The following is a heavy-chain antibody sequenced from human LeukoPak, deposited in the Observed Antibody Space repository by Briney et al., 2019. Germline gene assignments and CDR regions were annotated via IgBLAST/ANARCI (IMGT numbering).Heavy chain of an antibody. CDR3: ARGDDSWYFDV. CDR1: GYTFTSYY. Sequence: ASVKVSCKASGYTFTSYYMNWVRQAPGQGLEWMGIINPSGVSTTYAQKFQGRVTMTRDTSTSTVHMELSSLRSEDTAVYFCARGDDSWYFDVWGRGTLVTVSS. J-gene: IGHJ2*01. V-gene: IGHV1-46*01. CDR2: INPSGVST. D-gene: IGHD3-22*01.